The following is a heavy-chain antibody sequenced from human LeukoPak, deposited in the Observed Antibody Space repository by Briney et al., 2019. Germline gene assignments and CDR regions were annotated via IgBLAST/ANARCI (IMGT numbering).Heavy chain of an antibody. J-gene: IGHJ3*02. CDR1: GGTFSSYV. V-gene: IGHV1-69*13. D-gene: IGHD3-10*01. Sequence: SVKVSCKASGGTFSSYVISWVRQAPGQGLEWMGGIIPGFGTANCAQKFQGTVTITADVYMVLNSLRSEDTAVYYCAREPEPAITMVRGEVFDIWGQGTMVIVSS. CDR3: AREPEPAITMVRGEVFDI. CDR2: IIPGFGTA.